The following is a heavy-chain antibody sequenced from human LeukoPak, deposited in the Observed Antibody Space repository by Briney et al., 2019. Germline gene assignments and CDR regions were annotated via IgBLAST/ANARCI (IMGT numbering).Heavy chain of an antibody. CDR2: IDWDDDK. V-gene: IGHV2-70*04. D-gene: IGHD6-19*01. CDR3: ARGSGSGTFFDY. CDR1: GFSLTTNQMR. J-gene: IGHJ4*02. Sequence: SGPTLVNPTQTLTLACTFSGFSLTTNQMRVSWIRQPPGKALEWLARIDWDDDKFYLTSLKTRLTISKDTSKNQVVLTMTNMDPVDTATYYCARGSGSGTFFDYWGQGTQVTVSS.